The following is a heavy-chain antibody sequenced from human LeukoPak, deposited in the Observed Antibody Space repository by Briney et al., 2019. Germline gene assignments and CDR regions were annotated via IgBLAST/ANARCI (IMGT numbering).Heavy chain of an antibody. CDR1: GGTFRSYA. J-gene: IGHJ4*02. Sequence: SVKVSCKASGGTFRSYAISWVRQAPGPGLEWMGGIIPIFGTANYAQKFQGRVTITTDESTSTAYMELSSLRSEDTAVYFCARDSGNYGDYVLGDYWGQGTLVTVSS. CDR2: IIPIFGTA. D-gene: IGHD4-17*01. V-gene: IGHV1-69*05. CDR3: ARDSGNYGDYVLGDY.